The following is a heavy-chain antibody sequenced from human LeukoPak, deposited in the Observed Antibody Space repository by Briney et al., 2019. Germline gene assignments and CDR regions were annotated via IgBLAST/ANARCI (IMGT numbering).Heavy chain of an antibody. Sequence: PGGSLRLSCAASGFTFSGYAMSWVRQPPGKGLEWIGSIYYSGSTYYNPSLKSRVTISVDTSKNQFSLKLSSVTAADTAVYYCARDQFGLFDYWGQGTLVTVSS. J-gene: IGHJ4*02. CDR1: GFTFSGYA. V-gene: IGHV4-38-2*02. CDR2: IYYSGST. D-gene: IGHD3-10*01. CDR3: ARDQFGLFDY.